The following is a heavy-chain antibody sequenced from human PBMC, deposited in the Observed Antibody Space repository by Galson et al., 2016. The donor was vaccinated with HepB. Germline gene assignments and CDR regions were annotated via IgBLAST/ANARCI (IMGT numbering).Heavy chain of an antibody. Sequence: TLSPTCTVSGGSISSGDYYWSWIRQLPGKGLEWIGPVYYRGSSDHNPPPKSRAYISIDTSKNQFYLKLTSVTAADTALYYCAGSVGEFTYHYFDPWGRGTLVSVSS. CDR2: VYYRGSS. J-gene: IGHJ2*01. CDR3: AGSVGEFTYHYFDP. V-gene: IGHV4-31*03. D-gene: IGHD3-10*01. CDR1: GGSISSGDYY.